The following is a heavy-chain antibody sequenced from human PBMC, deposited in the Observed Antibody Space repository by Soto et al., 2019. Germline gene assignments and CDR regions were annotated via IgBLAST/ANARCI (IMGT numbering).Heavy chain of an antibody. V-gene: IGHV3-48*02. CDR1: GSTFSRYE. Sequence: EEQLVESGGGLVQPGGSLRLSCAASGSTFSRYEMNWVRQAPGKGLEWVSYISGSSSTIYYADSVKGRFTISRDNANNSLYLQMISLRDEGTAVYYCARWGYGRSSPSSVGDYWGQGTLVTVSS. J-gene: IGHJ4*02. CDR3: ARWGYGRSSPSSVGDY. D-gene: IGHD6-6*01. CDR2: ISGSSSTI.